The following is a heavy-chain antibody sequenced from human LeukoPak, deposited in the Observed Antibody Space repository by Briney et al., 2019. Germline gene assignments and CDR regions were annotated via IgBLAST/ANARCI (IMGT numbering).Heavy chain of an antibody. CDR1: GGSISSSSYY. Sequence: SETLSLTCTVSGGSISSSSYYWGWIRQPPGKGLEWIGSIYYSGSTYYNPSLKSRVTISVDTSKNQFSLKLSSVTAADTAVYYCAEYSSGYEQDAFDIWGQGTMVAVSS. CDR3: AEYSSGYEQDAFDI. J-gene: IGHJ3*02. CDR2: IYYSGST. D-gene: IGHD3-22*01. V-gene: IGHV4-39*01.